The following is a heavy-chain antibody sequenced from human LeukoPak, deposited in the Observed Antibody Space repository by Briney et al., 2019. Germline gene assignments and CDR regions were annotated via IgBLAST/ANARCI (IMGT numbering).Heavy chain of an antibody. CDR2: IRSSSET. D-gene: IGHD5-12*01. CDR1: GFTFSSYA. J-gene: IGHJ5*02. V-gene: IGHV3-48*01. CDR3: ARDAGNSGYGCDL. Sequence: GGSLRLSCAASGFTFSSYAMNWVRQAPGKGLEWVSHIRSSSETFYADSVKGRFTISRDNARNSLYLQMNNLRGEDTAIYYCARDAGNSGYGCDLWGQGTLVTVST.